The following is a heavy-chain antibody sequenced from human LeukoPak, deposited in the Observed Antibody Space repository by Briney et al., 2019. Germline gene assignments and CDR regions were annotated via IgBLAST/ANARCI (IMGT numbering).Heavy chain of an antibody. J-gene: IGHJ5*02. Sequence: SETLSLTCTVSGGSISSSSYYWGWIRQPPGKGLEWIGSIYYSGSTYYNPSLKSRVTISVGTSKNQFSLRLSSVTAADTAVYYCARYWGDFWSGTNWFDPWGPGTLVTVSS. CDR2: IYYSGST. CDR1: GGSISSSSYY. D-gene: IGHD3-3*01. CDR3: ARYWGDFWSGTNWFDP. V-gene: IGHV4-39*01.